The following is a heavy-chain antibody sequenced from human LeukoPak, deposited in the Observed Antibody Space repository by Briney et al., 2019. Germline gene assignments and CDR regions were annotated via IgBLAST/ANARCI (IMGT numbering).Heavy chain of an antibody. CDR2: ISGSGGST. V-gene: IGHV3-23*01. D-gene: IGHD4-11*01. CDR3: AKVYRAYSRPGSFDY. J-gene: IGHJ4*02. CDR1: GFAFSSYA. Sequence: GGSLRLSCAASGFAFSSYAMSWVRQAPGKGLEWVSAISGSGGSTYYADSVKGRFTISRDNSKNTLYLQMNSLRAEDTAVYYCAKVYRAYSRPGSFDYWGQGTLVTVSP.